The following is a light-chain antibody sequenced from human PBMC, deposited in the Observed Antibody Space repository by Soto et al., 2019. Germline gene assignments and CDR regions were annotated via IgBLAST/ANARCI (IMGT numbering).Light chain of an antibody. CDR2: AAS. CDR3: QQLNSYPLT. J-gene: IGKJ3*01. Sequence: DIQLTHSPSFLSASVGDRVTITCRASQDISNYLVWYQQKPGKAPKPLIYAASTLQSGVPSRFSGSGSGTEFTLTISSLQPEDFATYYCQQLNSYPLTFGPGTKVDIK. CDR1: QDISNY. V-gene: IGKV1-9*01.